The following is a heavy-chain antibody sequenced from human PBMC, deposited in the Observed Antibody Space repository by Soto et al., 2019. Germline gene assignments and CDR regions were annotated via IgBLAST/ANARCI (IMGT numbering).Heavy chain of an antibody. Sequence: LRLSCTASGFTFSSYSLNWVRQAPGKGLEWVSSISSSSSYIYYGDSVKGRFTISRDNAKNSLYLQMSSLRAEDTAVYYCARVKQLRGIDYWGQGTLVTVSS. CDR1: GFTFSSYS. D-gene: IGHD6-13*01. J-gene: IGHJ4*02. V-gene: IGHV3-21*01. CDR2: ISSSSSYI. CDR3: ARVKQLRGIDY.